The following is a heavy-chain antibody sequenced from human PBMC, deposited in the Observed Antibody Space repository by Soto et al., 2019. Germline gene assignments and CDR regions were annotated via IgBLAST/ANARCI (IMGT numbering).Heavy chain of an antibody. D-gene: IGHD2-15*01. J-gene: IGHJ6*02. CDR1: GGTFSSYT. CDR3: ARDSVGVVVAATPYYYGMDV. V-gene: IGHV1-69*08. Sequence: QVQLVQSGAEVKKPGSSVKVSCKASGGTFSSYTISWVRQAPGQGLEWMGRIIPILGIANYAQKFQGRVTSTADKSTSTAYMELNSLRSEDTAVYYCARDSVGVVVAATPYYYGMDVWGQGTTVTVSS. CDR2: IIPILGIA.